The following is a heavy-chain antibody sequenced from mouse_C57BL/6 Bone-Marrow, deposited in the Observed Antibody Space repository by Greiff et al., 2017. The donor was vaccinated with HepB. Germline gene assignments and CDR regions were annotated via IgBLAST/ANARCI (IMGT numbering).Heavy chain of an antibody. CDR3: ARGGNYRRFDY. CDR1: GFTFSDYG. Sequence: EVKLVESGGGLVKPGGSLKLSCAASGFTFSDYGMHWVRQAPEKGLEWVAYISSGSSTIYYADTVKGRFTISRDNAKNTLFLQMTSLRSEDTAMYYCARGGNYRRFDYWGQGTTRTVSS. J-gene: IGHJ2*01. D-gene: IGHD2-1*01. V-gene: IGHV5-17*01. CDR2: ISSGSSTI.